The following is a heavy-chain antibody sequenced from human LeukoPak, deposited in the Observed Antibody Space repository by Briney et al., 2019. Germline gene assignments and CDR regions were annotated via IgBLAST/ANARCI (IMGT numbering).Heavy chain of an antibody. CDR3: ARGQGYCSGGSCYDY. CDR1: GGTFSSYA. Sequence: GASVKVSCKASGGTFSSYAISWVRQAPGQGLEWMGRIIPILGIANYAQKFQGRVTITADKSTSTAYMELSSLRSEDTAVYYCARGQGYCSGGSCYDYWGQGTLVTVSS. J-gene: IGHJ4*02. V-gene: IGHV1-69*04. CDR2: IIPILGIA. D-gene: IGHD2-15*01.